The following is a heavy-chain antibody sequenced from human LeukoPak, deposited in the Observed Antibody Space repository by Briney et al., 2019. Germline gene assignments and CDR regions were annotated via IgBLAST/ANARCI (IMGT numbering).Heavy chain of an antibody. D-gene: IGHD6-19*01. CDR3: ATPPLGSGWYKGYALDI. Sequence: GGSLRLSCAASGFTFSSHAMSWVRQAPGKGLECVSVICGRCGSTYYADSVKGRFTISRHNSKTTLYLQLNSLRAEDTAVYYCATPPLGSGWYKGYALDIWGQGTMVTVSS. V-gene: IGHV3-23*01. CDR1: GFTFSSHA. J-gene: IGHJ3*02. CDR2: ICGRCGST.